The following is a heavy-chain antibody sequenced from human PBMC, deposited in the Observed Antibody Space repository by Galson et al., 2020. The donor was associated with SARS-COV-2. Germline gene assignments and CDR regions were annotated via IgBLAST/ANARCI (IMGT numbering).Heavy chain of an antibody. V-gene: IGHV3-33*01. Sequence: GGSLRLSCAASGFTFSNYGMHWVRQAPGKGLEWVGVILYDGINKYYGDSVKGRFTISRDNSKNTVYLQMNSLTAEDTAVYYCARREVDSRRRGLEHWGQGILVTVSS. J-gene: IGHJ4*02. D-gene: IGHD4-4*01. CDR3: ARREVDSRRRGLEH. CDR2: ILYDGINK. CDR1: GFTFSNYG.